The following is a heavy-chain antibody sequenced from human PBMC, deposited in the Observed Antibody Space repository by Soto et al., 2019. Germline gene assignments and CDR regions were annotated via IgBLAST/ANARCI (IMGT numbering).Heavy chain of an antibody. V-gene: IGHV1-18*01. CDR2: ISLYSDGS. CDR3: ARVVPGAEAWFGP. J-gene: IGHJ5*02. CDR1: GYTFSNYG. Sequence: QVQLVQSGGEVKSPGPSLKVSCKTSGYTFSNYGITWVRQAPGQPLEWLGWISLYSDGSNYAQKFQRRVSMTTDTYTTAAYMELRSLRSDDTAGYYCARVVPGAEAWFGPWGQGTLVTVSS. D-gene: IGHD2-2*01.